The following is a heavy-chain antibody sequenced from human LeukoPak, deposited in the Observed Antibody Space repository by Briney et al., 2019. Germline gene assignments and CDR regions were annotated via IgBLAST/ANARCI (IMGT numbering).Heavy chain of an antibody. CDR3: ARHRGYSYGYSGGQFDY. D-gene: IGHD5-18*01. V-gene: IGHV3-66*04. CDR1: GFTVSSNY. J-gene: IGHJ4*02. CDR2: IYSGGST. Sequence: GGSLRLSCAASGFTVSSNYMSWVRQAPGKGLEWVSVIYSGGSTYYADSVKGRFTISRDNSKNTLYLQMNSLRAEDTAVYYCARHRGYSYGYSGGQFDYWGQGTLVTVSS.